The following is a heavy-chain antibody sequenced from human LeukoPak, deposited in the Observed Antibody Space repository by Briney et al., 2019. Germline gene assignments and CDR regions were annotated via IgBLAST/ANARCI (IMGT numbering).Heavy chain of an antibody. CDR2: ISSSGSTI. D-gene: IGHD3-3*01. J-gene: IGHJ6*03. Sequence: GGSLRLSCAASGFTFSSYEMNWVRQAPGKGLEWVSYISSSGSTIYYADSVKGRFTISRDNAKNSLYLQMNSLRAEDTAVYYCAREDGFWSGYPTYYMDVWGKGTTDTVSS. CDR3: AREDGFWSGYPTYYMDV. V-gene: IGHV3-48*03. CDR1: GFTFSSYE.